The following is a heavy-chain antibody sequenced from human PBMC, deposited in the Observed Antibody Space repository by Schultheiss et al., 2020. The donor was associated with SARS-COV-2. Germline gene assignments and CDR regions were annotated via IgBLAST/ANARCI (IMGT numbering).Heavy chain of an antibody. J-gene: IGHJ4*02. CDR1: GYSFTSYW. D-gene: IGHD5-24*01. Sequence: GGSLRLSCKGSGYSFTSYWIGWVRQMPGKGLEWMGIIYPGDSDTRYSPSFQGQVTISADKSISTAYLQWSSLKASDTAMYYCAIMEMATIFVWGQGTLVTVSS. CDR3: AIMEMATIFV. CDR2: IYPGDSDT. V-gene: IGHV5-51*01.